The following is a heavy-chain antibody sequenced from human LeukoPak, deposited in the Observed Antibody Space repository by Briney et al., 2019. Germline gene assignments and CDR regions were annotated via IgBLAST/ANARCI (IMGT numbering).Heavy chain of an antibody. CDR3: ARSEGGIVVPAVYYFYYMDV. Sequence: SETLSLTCAVYGGSFSGYYWSWIRQPLGKGLEWIGEINHSGSTNYNPSLKGRVTISVDTSKNQVSLRLSSVTAADTAVYYCARSEGGIVVPAVYYFYYMDVWGKGTTVTVSS. CDR1: GGSFSGYY. D-gene: IGHD2-2*01. CDR2: INHSGST. V-gene: IGHV4-34*01. J-gene: IGHJ6*03.